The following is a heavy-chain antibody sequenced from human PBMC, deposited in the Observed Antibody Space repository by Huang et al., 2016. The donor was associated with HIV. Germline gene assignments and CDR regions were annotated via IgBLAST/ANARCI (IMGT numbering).Heavy chain of an antibody. CDR1: GFSFGSYS. D-gene: IGHD3-3*01. V-gene: IGHV3-48*01. CDR2: ISASGAIM. CDR3: ARDGGYSFWSNDPKYFFDF. Sequence: EVRLVESGGGVVQPGGSLILSCSASGFSFGSYSMHWVRQGPGKGLGGLAYISASGAIMDYSGSVGGRFTISRGKGKSSVYLQMHTLRAEETGNYYCARDGGYSFWSNDPKYFFDFWGQGTPVTVSS. J-gene: IGHJ4*02.